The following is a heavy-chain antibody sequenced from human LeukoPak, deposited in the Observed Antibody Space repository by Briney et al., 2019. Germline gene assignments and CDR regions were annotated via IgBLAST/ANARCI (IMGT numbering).Heavy chain of an antibody. D-gene: IGHD1-26*01. J-gene: IGHJ4*02. CDR2: IYYSGTT. CDR1: GGSLSSYY. CDR3: ARSGSYAGFFDY. Sequence: SETLSLTCTVSGGSLSSYYWSWIRQPPGKGLEWIGYIYYSGTTNDNPSLKSRVTISVDTSKNQFSLKLSSVTAADTAVYYCARSGSYAGFFDYWGQGTLVTVSS. V-gene: IGHV4-59*01.